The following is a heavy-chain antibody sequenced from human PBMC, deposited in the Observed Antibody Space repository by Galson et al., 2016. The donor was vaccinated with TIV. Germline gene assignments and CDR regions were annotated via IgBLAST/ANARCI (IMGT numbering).Heavy chain of an antibody. V-gene: IGHV6-1*01. Sequence: CAISGDSVSSNSAAWNWIRQSPSRGLEWLGRTFYRSKWYNDYAPSVKSRITINPDTPKNQFSLQLNSVTPEDTAVYYCAGATPSVFGIIMTLDSWGQGTLVTVSS. CDR1: GDSVSSNSAA. CDR3: AGATPSVFGIIMTLDS. D-gene: IGHD3-16*01. J-gene: IGHJ4*02. CDR2: TFYRSKWYN.